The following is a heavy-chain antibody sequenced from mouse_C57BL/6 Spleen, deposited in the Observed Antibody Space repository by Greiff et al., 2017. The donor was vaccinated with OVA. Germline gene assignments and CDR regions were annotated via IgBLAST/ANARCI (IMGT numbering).Heavy chain of an antibody. D-gene: IGHD1-1*01. J-gene: IGHJ1*03. CDR3: TRDRDYYGSSYDWYFDV. CDR1: GFTFSSYA. V-gene: IGHV5-9-1*02. Sequence: EVQRVESGEGLVKPGGSLKLSCAASGFTFSSYAMSWVRQTPEKRLEWVAYISSGGDYIYYADTVKGRFTISRDNARNTLYLQMSSLKSEDKAMYYCTRDRDYYGSSYDWYFDVWGTGTTVTVSS. CDR2: ISSGGDYI.